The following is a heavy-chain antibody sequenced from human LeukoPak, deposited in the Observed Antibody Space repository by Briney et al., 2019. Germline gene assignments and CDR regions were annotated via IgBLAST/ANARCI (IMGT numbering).Heavy chain of an antibody. Sequence: GGSLRLSCAASGFTFMSYWMSWVRQAPGKGLEWVANIKQDGSEKYYVDSVKGRCTISRDNAKNSLYLQMNSLRAEDTAVYYCARVSSKTMVRGLLTNKNYNYHYMDVWGKGTTVTISS. CDR2: IKQDGSEK. CDR1: GFTFMSYW. CDR3: ARVSSKTMVRGLLTNKNYNYHYMDV. D-gene: IGHD3-10*01. J-gene: IGHJ6*03. V-gene: IGHV3-7*01.